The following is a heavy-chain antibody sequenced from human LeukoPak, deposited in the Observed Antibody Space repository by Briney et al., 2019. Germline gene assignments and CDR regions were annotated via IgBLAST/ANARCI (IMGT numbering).Heavy chain of an antibody. Sequence: QPGRSLRLSCAASGFTFSSYAMHWVRQAPGKGLEWVAVISYDGSNKYYADSVKGRFTISRDNSKNTLYLQMNSLRAEDTAVYYCARGPFDYWGQGTLVTVSS. CDR2: ISYDGSNK. J-gene: IGHJ4*02. CDR1: GFTFSSYA. CDR3: ARGPFDY. V-gene: IGHV3-30-3*01.